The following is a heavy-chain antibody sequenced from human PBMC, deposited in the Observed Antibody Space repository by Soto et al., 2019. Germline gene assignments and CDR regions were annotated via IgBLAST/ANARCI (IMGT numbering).Heavy chain of an antibody. CDR3: VRGALEWLFFINYYYYYMDV. V-gene: IGHV3-30*03. CDR1: GFTFSSYG. CDR2: ISYDGSNK. D-gene: IGHD3-3*01. Sequence: GGSLRLSCAASGFTFSSYGMHGVRQAPGKGLEWVAVISYDGSNKYYADSVKGRFTISRDNSKNTLYLQMNSLRAEDTAVYYCVRGALEWLFFINYYYYYMDVWGKGTTVTVSS. J-gene: IGHJ6*03.